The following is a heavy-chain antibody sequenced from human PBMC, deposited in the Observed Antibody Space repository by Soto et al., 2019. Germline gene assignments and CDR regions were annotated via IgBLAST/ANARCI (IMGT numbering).Heavy chain of an antibody. CDR1: GGSFSGYY. CDR3: ERWHGSWFDP. Sequence: SETLSLTCAVYGGSFSGYYWSWIRQPPGKGLEWIGEINHSGSTNYNPSLKSRVTISVDTSKNQFSLKLSSVTAADTAVYYCERWHGSWFDPWGQVTLVTVS. CDR2: INHSGST. V-gene: IGHV4-34*01. J-gene: IGHJ5*02. D-gene: IGHD2-2*01.